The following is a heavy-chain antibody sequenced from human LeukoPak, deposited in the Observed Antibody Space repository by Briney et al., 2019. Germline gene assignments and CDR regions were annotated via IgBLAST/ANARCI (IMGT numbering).Heavy chain of an antibody. CDR3: ARGFIVVVPAAIFWFDP. CDR1: GGSFSGYY. D-gene: IGHD2-2*02. V-gene: IGHV4-34*01. J-gene: IGHJ5*02. Sequence: SETLSLTCAVYGGSFSGYYWSWIRQPPGKWLEWIGEINHSGSTNYNPSLKSRVTISVDTSKNQFSLKLSSVTAADTAVYYCARGFIVVVPAAIFWFDPWGQGTLVTVSS. CDR2: INHSGST.